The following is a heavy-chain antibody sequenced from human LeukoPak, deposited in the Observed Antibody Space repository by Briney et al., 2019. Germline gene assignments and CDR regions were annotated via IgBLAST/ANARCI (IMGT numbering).Heavy chain of an antibody. V-gene: IGHV3-66*01. Sequence: PGGSLRLSCAASGFTVSSNYMNWVRQAPGKGPEWVSVLDSGGSTYYADSVKGRFTISRDNSKNTLYLQMNSLRAEDTAVYYCARDGSGWGGGFDYWGQGTLVTVSS. CDR3: ARDGSGWGGGFDY. CDR1: GFTVSSNY. J-gene: IGHJ4*02. D-gene: IGHD6-19*01. CDR2: LDSGGST.